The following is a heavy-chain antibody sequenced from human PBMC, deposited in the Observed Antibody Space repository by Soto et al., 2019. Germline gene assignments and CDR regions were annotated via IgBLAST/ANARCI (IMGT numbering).Heavy chain of an antibody. J-gene: IGHJ6*02. CDR3: AIGGNYLITDV. CDR1: GLTKASSS. D-gene: IGHD4-4*01. CDR2: INPDGGGT. Sequence: WKACGLTKASSSRCWARLAPGQGLEWMGIINPDGGGTSYAQKFQGRVIMTRDTSTSTVFMDMSSLRSEDTSVYDCAIGGNYLITDVWVQGTTV. V-gene: IGHV1-46*01.